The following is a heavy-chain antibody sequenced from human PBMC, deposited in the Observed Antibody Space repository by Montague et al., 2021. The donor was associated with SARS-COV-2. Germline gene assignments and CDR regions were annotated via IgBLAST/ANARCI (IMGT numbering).Heavy chain of an antibody. V-gene: IGHV4-59*01. Sequence: SETLSLTCTVSGGSISSYYWSWIRQPPGKGLEWIGYIYYSGSTNYNPSLKSRVTISVDTSKNQFSLKPSSVTAADTAVYYCARGNVWFGELFRYCYYYGMDVWGQGTTVTVSS. J-gene: IGHJ6*02. CDR3: ARGNVWFGELFRYCYYYGMDV. CDR2: IYYSGST. CDR1: GGSISSYY. D-gene: IGHD3-10*01.